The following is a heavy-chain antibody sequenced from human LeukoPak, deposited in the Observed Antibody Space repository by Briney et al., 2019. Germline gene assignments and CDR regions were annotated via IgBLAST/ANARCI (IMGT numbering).Heavy chain of an antibody. J-gene: IGHJ4*02. CDR1: GYTFPSYY. CDR2: INPSGGST. Sequence: GVSVQVSCQASGYTFPSYYMHWVRQAPGQGLEWMGIINPSGGSTSYAQKFQGRVTMTRDMSTSTVYMELSSLSSEDTAVYYCARGLIIPRGYSYGPGFGRGNFDYWGQGTLVTVSS. D-gene: IGHD5-18*01. V-gene: IGHV1-46*01. CDR3: ARGLIIPRGYSYGPGFGRGNFDY.